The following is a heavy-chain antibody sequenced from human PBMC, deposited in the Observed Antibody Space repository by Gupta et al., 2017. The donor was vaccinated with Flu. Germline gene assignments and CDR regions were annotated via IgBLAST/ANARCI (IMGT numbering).Heavy chain of an antibody. CDR1: GGSVSSGSYY. CDR3: ARGRLGYCSGGSCYRPDAFDI. D-gene: IGHD2-15*01. Sequence: QVQLPESGPGLVKPSETLSLTCTVSGGSVSSGSYYWSWIRQPPGKGLEWIVYIYYSGSTNYNPSLKSRVTISVDTSKNQFSLKLSSVTAADTAVYYCARGRLGYCSGGSCYRPDAFDIWGQGTMVTVSS. V-gene: IGHV4-61*01. CDR2: IYYSGST. J-gene: IGHJ3*02.